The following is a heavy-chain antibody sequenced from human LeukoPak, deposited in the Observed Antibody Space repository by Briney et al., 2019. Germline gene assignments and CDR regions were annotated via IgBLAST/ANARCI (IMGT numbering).Heavy chain of an antibody. CDR1: RFTFSSYA. CDR3: ARDIGWYSSSWHAADY. D-gene: IGHD6-13*01. J-gene: IGHJ4*02. Sequence: GGSLRLSCAASRFTFSSYAMHWVRQAPGKGLEWVAVISYDGSNKYYADSVKGRFTISRDNSKNTLYLQMNSLRAEDTAVYYCARDIGWYSSSWHAADYWGQGTLVTVSS. CDR2: ISYDGSNK. V-gene: IGHV3-30*04.